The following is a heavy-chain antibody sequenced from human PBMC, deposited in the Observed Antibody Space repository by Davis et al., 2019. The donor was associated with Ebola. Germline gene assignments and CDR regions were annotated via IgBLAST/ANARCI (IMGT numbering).Heavy chain of an antibody. J-gene: IGHJ4*02. D-gene: IGHD2-15*01. CDR2: LFYTGTT. V-gene: IGHV4-39*02. CDR3: AIQVVGQTRIFDF. CDR1: GGSIGSSNYY. Sequence: MPSETLSLTCSVSGGSIGSSNYYCSWLRQPPGKGLAWIGSLFYTGTTYFNPSLHSRVAVSVATSRNHFSRKLSSVTATDTAMYYCAIQVVGQTRIFDFWGQGTLVTVSS.